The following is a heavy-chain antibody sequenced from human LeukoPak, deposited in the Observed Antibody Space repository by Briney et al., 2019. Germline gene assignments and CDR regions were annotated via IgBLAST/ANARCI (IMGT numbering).Heavy chain of an antibody. D-gene: IGHD4-17*01. CDR3: ARIFYGDYEDNWFDP. V-gene: IGHV4-39*01. CDR2: IYYSGST. Sequence: TSETLSLTCTVSGGSISSSSYYWGWIRQPPGKGLEWIGSIYYSGSTYYNPSLKSRVTISVDTSKNQFSLKLSSVTAADTAVYYCARIFYGDYEDNWFDPWGQGTLVTVAS. J-gene: IGHJ5*02. CDR1: GGSISSSSYY.